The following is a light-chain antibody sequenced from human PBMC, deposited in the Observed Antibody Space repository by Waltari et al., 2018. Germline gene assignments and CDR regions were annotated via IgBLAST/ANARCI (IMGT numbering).Light chain of an antibody. Sequence: QSLLTQPPSLSAAPGQRVTIYCSGTSPNIGGNDVFWYQQFPGKAPRLLIYDENPRPAGIPDRFSVSKSATSASLAISRLQTGDEADYYCGTWDSSLSVWMFGGGTRLTVL. CDR2: DEN. V-gene: IGLV1-51*02. J-gene: IGLJ3*02. CDR1: SPNIGGND. CDR3: GTWDSSLSVWM.